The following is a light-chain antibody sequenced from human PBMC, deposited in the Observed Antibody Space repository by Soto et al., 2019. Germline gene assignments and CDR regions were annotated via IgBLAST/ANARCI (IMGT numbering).Light chain of an antibody. V-gene: IGLV2-14*03. J-gene: IGLJ2*01. CDR3: GSYTTSNTVV. CDR2: DVS. CDR1: NNDVGAYNY. Sequence: QSALTQPASVSGSPGQAITIACTGTNNDVGAYNYVSWYQQHPGKVPKLIIHDVSSRPAVVSNRFSGSKSGNTASLTISGLQTEAESDYYCGSYTTSNTVVFGGGTKLTVL.